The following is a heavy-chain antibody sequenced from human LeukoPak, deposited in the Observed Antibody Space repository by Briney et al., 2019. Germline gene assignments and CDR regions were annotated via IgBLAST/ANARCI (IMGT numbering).Heavy chain of an antibody. CDR3: ATYDVVAAIFDY. D-gene: IGHD2-15*01. CDR2: IYDSGST. CDR1: GGSISSSNW. V-gene: IGHV4-4*02. Sequence: TPSETLSLTCAVSGGSISSSNWWSWVRQPPGKGLEWIGEIYDSGSTNYNPSLKSRVTISVDKSKNQFSLKLSSVTAADTAVYFCATYDVVAAIFDYWGQGTLVTVSS. J-gene: IGHJ4*02.